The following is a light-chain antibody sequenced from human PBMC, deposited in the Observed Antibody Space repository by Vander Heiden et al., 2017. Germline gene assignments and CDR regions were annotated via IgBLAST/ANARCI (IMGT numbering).Light chain of an antibody. J-gene: IGKJ2*01. CDR3: QQYKNWPPYT. CDR2: GAS. CDR1: QSVSSN. V-gene: IGKV3-15*01. Sequence: EIEMTQSPATLSVSPGERVTLTCRASQSVSSNLAWHQQKRGQAPRLLIYGASTRATGIPARFSGSGSGTDFTLTISSLQSEDFAVYYCQQYKNWPPYTFGPGTKLEI.